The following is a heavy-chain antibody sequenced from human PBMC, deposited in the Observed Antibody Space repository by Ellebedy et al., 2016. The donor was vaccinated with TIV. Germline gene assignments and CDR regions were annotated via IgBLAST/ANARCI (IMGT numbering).Heavy chain of an antibody. V-gene: IGHV3-23*01. D-gene: IGHD1-1*01. J-gene: IGHJ4*02. CDR1: GFTFSSYA. CDR3: AGRAYNWNDGSLFDY. Sequence: GESLKISCAASGFTFSSYAMGWVRQAPGKGLEWVSVISGGGGNTYYADSVKGRFTISRDNAKNSLYLQMNSLRAEDTAVYYCAGRAYNWNDGSLFDYWGQGTLVTVSS. CDR2: ISGGGGNT.